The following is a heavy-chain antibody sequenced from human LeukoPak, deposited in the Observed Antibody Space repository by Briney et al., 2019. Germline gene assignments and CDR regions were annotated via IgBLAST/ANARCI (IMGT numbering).Heavy chain of an antibody. CDR1: GYTFTSYY. CDR2: INPSGGST. D-gene: IGHD2-15*01. Sequence: ASVKVSCKASGYTFTSYYMHWVRQAPGQGLEWMGIINPSGGSTSFAQKFQGRVTMTRDTSTSTAYMELSSLRSEDTAVYYCARAPPSCSGGSCFSNLDLDYWGQGTLVTVSS. V-gene: IGHV1-46*01. J-gene: IGHJ4*02. CDR3: ARAPPSCSGGSCFSNLDLDY.